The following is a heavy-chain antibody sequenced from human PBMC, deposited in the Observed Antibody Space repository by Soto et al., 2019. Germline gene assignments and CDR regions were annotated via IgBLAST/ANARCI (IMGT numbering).Heavy chain of an antibody. CDR2: IYYSGST. V-gene: IGHV4-30-4*01. CDR3: ARDRAPSDCISTSCYANWYFDL. D-gene: IGHD2-2*01. J-gene: IGHJ2*01. CDR1: GGSISSGDYY. Sequence: QVQLQESGPGLVKPSQTLSLTCTVSGGSISSGDYYWSWIRQPPGKGLEWIGYIYYSGSTYYNPSLKSRVNISVDTSKNQFPLKLSSVTAADTAVYYCARDRAPSDCISTSCYANWYFDLWGRGTLVTVSS.